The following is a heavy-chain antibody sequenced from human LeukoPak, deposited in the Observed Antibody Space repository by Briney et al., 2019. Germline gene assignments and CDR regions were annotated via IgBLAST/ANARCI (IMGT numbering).Heavy chain of an antibody. Sequence: SETLSLTCTVSGGSISSSSYYWGWIRQPPGKGLEWIGSIYYSGSTYYNPSLKSRVTISVDTSKNQFSLKLSSVTAADTAVYYCAESLSSGSYHFDYWGQGTLVTVSS. V-gene: IGHV4-39*01. CDR1: GGSISSSSYY. CDR3: AESLSSGSYHFDY. D-gene: IGHD3-10*01. J-gene: IGHJ4*02. CDR2: IYYSGST.